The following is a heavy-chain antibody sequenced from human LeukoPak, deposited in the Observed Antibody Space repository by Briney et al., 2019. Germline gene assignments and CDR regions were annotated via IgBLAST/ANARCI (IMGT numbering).Heavy chain of an antibody. CDR3: AGIRRPLTMVRGVIHY. J-gene: IGHJ4*02. CDR1: GGSFSGYY. Sequence: SETLSLTCAVYGGSFSGYYWSWIRQPPGKGLEWIGEINHSVSTTYNPSLKSRVAISVDTSTNQFSLKLSSVTAADTAVYYCAGIRRPLTMVRGVIHYWRQGNLDTLSS. D-gene: IGHD3-10*01. V-gene: IGHV4-34*01. CDR2: INHSVST.